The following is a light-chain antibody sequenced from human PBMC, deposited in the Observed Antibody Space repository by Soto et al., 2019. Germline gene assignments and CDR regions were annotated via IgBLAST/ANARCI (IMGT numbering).Light chain of an antibody. J-gene: IGLJ3*02. V-gene: IGLV1-44*01. Sequence: QSVLTQPPSASGTPGQRVTISCSGSSSNIGSNTVNWYQQVPGTAPKLLIHSNNQRPSGVPDRFSGSKSGTSASLAISGLQSVDEADYYCATWDDSLNGGVFGGGTKLTVL. CDR2: SNN. CDR1: SSNIGSNT. CDR3: ATWDDSLNGGV.